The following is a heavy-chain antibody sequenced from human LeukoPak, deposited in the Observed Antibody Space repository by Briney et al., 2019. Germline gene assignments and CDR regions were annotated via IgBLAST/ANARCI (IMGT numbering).Heavy chain of an antibody. D-gene: IGHD3-22*01. V-gene: IGHV3-74*01. CDR2: FYSDGSRT. CDR1: GFTLSSNW. CDR3: AKDPTDFDSSGQTYFDY. J-gene: IGHJ4*02. Sequence: GGSLRLSCAGSGFTLSSNWMHWVRQAPGKGLVWVSRFYSDGSRTNDADSVKGRFTISRDNSKNTLYLQMNSLKAEDTAIYYCAKDPTDFDSSGQTYFDYWGQGTLVTVSS.